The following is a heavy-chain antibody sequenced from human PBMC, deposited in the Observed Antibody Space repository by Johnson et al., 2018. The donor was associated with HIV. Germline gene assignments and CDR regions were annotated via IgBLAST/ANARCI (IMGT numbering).Heavy chain of an antibody. CDR1: GFTFSDAW. V-gene: IGHV3-15*01. CDR2: IKSKTDGGTT. Sequence: VQLVESGGGLVQPGGSLRVSCAASGFTFSDAWMSWVRQAPGKGLEWVGRIKSKTDGGTTDYAAPVKGRFTISRDDSKNTLYLQMNSLKTDDTAMYYCTTASSPTLRDAFDIWGQGTMVTVSS. J-gene: IGHJ3*02. D-gene: IGHD6-6*01. CDR3: TTASSPTLRDAFDI.